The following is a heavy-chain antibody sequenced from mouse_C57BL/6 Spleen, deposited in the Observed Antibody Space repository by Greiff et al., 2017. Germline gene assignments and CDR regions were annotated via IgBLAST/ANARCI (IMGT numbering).Heavy chain of an antibody. D-gene: IGHD1-1*01. Sequence: VQAVESGAELVKPGASVKISCKASGYAFSSYWMNWVKQRPGKGLEWIGQIYPGDGDTNYNGKFKGKATLTADKSSSTAYMQLSSLTSEDSAVYFCARARGSHLDYWGQGTTLTVSS. CDR1: GYAFSSYW. V-gene: IGHV1-80*01. CDR2: IYPGDGDT. J-gene: IGHJ2*01. CDR3: ARARGSHLDY.